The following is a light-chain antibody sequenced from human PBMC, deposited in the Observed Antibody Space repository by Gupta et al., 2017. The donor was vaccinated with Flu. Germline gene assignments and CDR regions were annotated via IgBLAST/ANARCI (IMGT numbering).Light chain of an antibody. V-gene: IGLV3-25*03. Sequence: PGQTARITCSGDALPKQYAYWYQQKPGQAPVLVIYKDSERPSGIPERFSGSSSGTTVTLTISGVQAEDEADYYCQSADSSGSVVFGGGTKLTVL. CDR2: KDS. CDR1: ALPKQY. CDR3: QSADSSGSVV. J-gene: IGLJ2*01.